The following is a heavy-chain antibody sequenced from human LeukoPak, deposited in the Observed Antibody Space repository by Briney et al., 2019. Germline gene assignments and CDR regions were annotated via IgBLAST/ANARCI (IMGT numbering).Heavy chain of an antibody. Sequence: GGSLRLSCAASGFTFRSFVMHWVRQAPGKGLEWVAAISYEDGTNKYYADSVKGRFTISRDNSKTTLFLQMSSLKTEDTAVYYCVLYGGSYSIDYWGQGTLVTVSS. J-gene: IGHJ4*02. CDR1: GFTFRSFV. CDR2: ISYEDGTNK. CDR3: VLYGGSYSIDY. V-gene: IGHV3-30-3*01. D-gene: IGHD1-26*01.